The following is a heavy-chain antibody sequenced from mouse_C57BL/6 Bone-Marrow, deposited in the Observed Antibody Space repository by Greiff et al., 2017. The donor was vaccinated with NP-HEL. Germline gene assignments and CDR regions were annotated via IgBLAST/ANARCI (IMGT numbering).Heavy chain of an antibody. V-gene: IGHV1-69*01. CDR3: ARRRDYDGAWFAY. J-gene: IGHJ3*01. D-gene: IGHD2-4*01. CDR2: IDPSDSYT. Sequence: QVQLQQPGAELVMPGASVKLSCKASGYTFTSYWMHWVKQRPGQGLEWIGEIDPSDSYTNYKQKFKGKSTLTVDKSSSTAYMQLSSLTSEDSAVYYCARRRDYDGAWFAYWGQGTLVTVSA. CDR1: GYTFTSYW.